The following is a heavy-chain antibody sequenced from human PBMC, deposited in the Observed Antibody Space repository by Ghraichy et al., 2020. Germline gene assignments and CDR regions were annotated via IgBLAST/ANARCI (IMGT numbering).Heavy chain of an antibody. CDR1: GFTFNIYS. CDR2: INSRGDNI. D-gene: IGHD4-17*01. Sequence: GGSLRLSCAASGFTFNIYSINWVRQAPGKGLEWVSVINSRGDNIYYADSVKGRFTISRDNSKNTLYLQMNSLRAEDTAVYYCARGGTMVTRHFDYWGQGTLVTVSS. J-gene: IGHJ4*02. V-gene: IGHV3-23*01. CDR3: ARGGTMVTRHFDY.